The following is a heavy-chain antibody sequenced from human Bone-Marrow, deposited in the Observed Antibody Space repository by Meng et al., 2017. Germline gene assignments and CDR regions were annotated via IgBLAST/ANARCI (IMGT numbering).Heavy chain of an antibody. V-gene: IGHV4-59*12. CDR2: IYYSWST. Sequence: SETLSLTCTVSGGSISSYYWSWIRQPPGKGLEWIGYIYYSWSTNYNPSLKRRVTISVDTSKNQFSLKLSSVTAADTAVYYCPRAWGGSGSFYRDWGQGTLVTVSS. CDR3: PRAWGGSGSFYRD. J-gene: IGHJ4*02. D-gene: IGHD3-10*01. CDR1: GGSISSYY.